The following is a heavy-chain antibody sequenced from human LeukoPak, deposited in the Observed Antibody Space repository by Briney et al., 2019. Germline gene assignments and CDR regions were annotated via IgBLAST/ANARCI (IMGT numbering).Heavy chain of an antibody. J-gene: IGHJ4*02. D-gene: IGHD3-16*01. CDR2: IYHSGST. CDR3: ARDLLEQWGGGEYYFDY. V-gene: IGHV4-38-2*02. CDR1: GYSISSGYY. Sequence: SETLSLTCTVSGYSISSGYYWGWIRQSPGKGLEWIGSIYHSGSTYYNPSLTSRVTISVDTSENQFSLKVGSVTAADTAVYYCARDLLEQWGGGEYYFDYWGQGTLVTVSS.